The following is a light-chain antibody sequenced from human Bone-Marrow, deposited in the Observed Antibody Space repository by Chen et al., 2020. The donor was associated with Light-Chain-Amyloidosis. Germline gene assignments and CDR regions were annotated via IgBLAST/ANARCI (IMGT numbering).Light chain of an antibody. Sequence: SLELKLPPSVSVSPVQTARITFSGDDFPKKYAYWYQQKPGQAPVLVIHRDTERPSGISERFSGSSSGTTATLTISGVQAEDEADYHCQSADSSGTYEVIFGGGTKLTVL. CDR3: QSADSSGTYEVI. CDR1: DFPKKY. CDR2: RDT. V-gene: IGLV3-25*03. J-gene: IGLJ2*01.